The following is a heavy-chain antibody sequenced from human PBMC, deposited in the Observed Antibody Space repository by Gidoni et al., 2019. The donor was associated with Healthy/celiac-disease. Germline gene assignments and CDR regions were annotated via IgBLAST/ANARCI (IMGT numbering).Heavy chain of an antibody. V-gene: IGHV1-2*04. D-gene: IGHD5-12*01. CDR3: ARDPSKMATTYFDY. J-gene: IGHJ4*02. CDR2: INPNSGGT. Sequence: QVQLVQSGAEVKKPGASAKVPCKASGYTSTGYYMHWVRQAPGQGLEWMGWINPNSGGTNYAQKFQGWVTMTRDTSISTAYMELSRLRSDDTAVYYCARDPSKMATTYFDYWGQGTLVTVSS. CDR1: GYTSTGYY.